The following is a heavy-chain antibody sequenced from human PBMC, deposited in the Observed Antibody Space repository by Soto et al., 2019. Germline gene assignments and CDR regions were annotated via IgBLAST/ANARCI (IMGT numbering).Heavy chain of an antibody. CDR1: GGSISSYY. J-gene: IGHJ4*02. Sequence: SETLSLTCTVSGGSISSYYWSWIRQPPGKGLEWIGYIYYSGSTNYNPSLKSRVTISVDTSKNQFSLKLSSVTAADTAVYYCARSLDRANYDFWSGYPLYFDYWGQGTLVTVSS. D-gene: IGHD3-3*01. CDR3: ARSLDRANYDFWSGYPLYFDY. CDR2: IYYSGST. V-gene: IGHV4-59*01.